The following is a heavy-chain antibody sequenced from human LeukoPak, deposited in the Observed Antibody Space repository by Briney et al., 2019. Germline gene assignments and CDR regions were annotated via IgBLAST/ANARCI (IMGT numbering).Heavy chain of an antibody. CDR3: ARDRGSGSYGAFDP. CDR2: ISSSSYI. CDR1: GFTFDDYA. J-gene: IGHJ5*02. D-gene: IGHD1-26*01. V-gene: IGHV3-69-1*01. Sequence: GGSLRLSCAASGFTFDDYAMNWVRQAPGKGLEWVSSISSSSYIYYADSVKGRFTISRDNAKNSLYLQMNSLRAEDTAVYYCARDRGSGSYGAFDPWGQGTLVTVSS.